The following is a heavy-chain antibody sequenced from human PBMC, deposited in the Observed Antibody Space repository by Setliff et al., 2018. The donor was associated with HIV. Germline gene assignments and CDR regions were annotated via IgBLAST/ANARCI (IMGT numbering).Heavy chain of an antibody. CDR3: ARDFKRYNSPCRFDP. J-gene: IGHJ5*02. V-gene: IGHV4-61*02. Sequence: SETLSLTCTVSGGSISSGGFYWYWIRQPAGKGLEWIGRIYTSGTTNYSPSLKSRVTISLEKSNNQFSLKLSSVTAADTAVYYCARDFKRYNSPCRFDPWGQGILVTVSS. CDR2: IYTSGTT. D-gene: IGHD1-1*01. CDR1: GGSISSGGFY.